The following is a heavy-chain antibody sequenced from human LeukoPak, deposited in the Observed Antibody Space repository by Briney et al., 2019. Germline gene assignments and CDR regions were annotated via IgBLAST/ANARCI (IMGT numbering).Heavy chain of an antibody. CDR2: IIPIFGTA. J-gene: IGHJ4*02. V-gene: IGHV1-69*06. CDR1: GGTFSSYA. CDR3: ATEKLGYCSSTSCPIDY. D-gene: IGHD2-2*01. Sequence: SVKVSCKASGGTFSSYAISWVRQAPGQGLEWMGGIIPIFGTANYAQKFQGRVTMTEDTSTDTAYMELSSLRSEDTAVYYCATEKLGYCSSTSCPIDYWGQGTLVTVSS.